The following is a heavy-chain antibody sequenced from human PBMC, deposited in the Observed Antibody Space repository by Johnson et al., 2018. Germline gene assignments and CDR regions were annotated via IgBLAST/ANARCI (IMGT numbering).Heavy chain of an antibody. D-gene: IGHD3-16*02. J-gene: IGHJ1*01. CDR2: INHSGRT. CDR1: GGSFSGYY. CDR3: ASGSSRDYDYVWGSYRTKKYFKQ. Sequence: QVQLQQWGAGLLKPSETLSLTCAVYGGSFSGYYWSWIRQPPRKGMEWIGEINHSGRTNYNPSLKSRVTISVDTSKNRFSLKRSSVATAGTAVYDCASGSSRDYDYVWGSYRTKKYFKQWGQGTLVTVSS. V-gene: IGHV4-34*01.